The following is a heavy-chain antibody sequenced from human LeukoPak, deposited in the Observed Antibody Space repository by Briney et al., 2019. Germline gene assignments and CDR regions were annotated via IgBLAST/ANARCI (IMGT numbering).Heavy chain of an antibody. Sequence: SETLSLTCTVSGDSLNTYYWTWIRQTPGEGLEWIGEINHSGSTNYNPSLKIRVTISVDTSKNQFSLKLSSVTAADTAVYYCARMSIVGADREYWGQGTLVTVSS. CDR2: INHSGST. CDR1: GDSLNTYY. J-gene: IGHJ4*02. D-gene: IGHD1-26*01. V-gene: IGHV4-34*01. CDR3: ARMSIVGADREY.